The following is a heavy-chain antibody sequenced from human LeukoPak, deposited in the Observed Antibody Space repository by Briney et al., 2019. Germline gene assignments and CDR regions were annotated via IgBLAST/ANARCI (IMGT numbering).Heavy chain of an antibody. CDR3: AREAGLAAAGPLYFDY. Sequence: ASVKVSCKASGYTFTSYDINWVRQATGQGLEWMGWMNPNSGNTGYAQKFQGRVTMTRNTSISTAYMELSSLRSEDTAVYYCAREAGLAAAGPLYFDYWGQGTLVTVSS. CDR1: GYTFTSYD. D-gene: IGHD6-13*01. J-gene: IGHJ4*02. CDR2: MNPNSGNT. V-gene: IGHV1-8*01.